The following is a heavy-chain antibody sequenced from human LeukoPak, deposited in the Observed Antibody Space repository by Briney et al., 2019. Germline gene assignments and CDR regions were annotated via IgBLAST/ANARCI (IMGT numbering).Heavy chain of an antibody. D-gene: IGHD5-18*01. CDR3: ARGSRRGYSYGYNFDY. J-gene: IGHJ4*02. V-gene: IGHV3-11*04. Sequence: GGSLRLSCAASGFTFSDYYMSWIRQAPGKGLEWVSYISSSGSIIYYADSVKGRFTISRDNAKNSLYLQMNSLRAEDTAVYYCARGSRRGYSYGYNFDYWGQGTLVTVSS. CDR2: ISSSGSII. CDR1: GFTFSDYY.